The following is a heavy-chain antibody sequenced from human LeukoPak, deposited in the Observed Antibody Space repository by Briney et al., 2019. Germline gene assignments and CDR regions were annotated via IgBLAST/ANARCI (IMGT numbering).Heavy chain of an antibody. J-gene: IGHJ4*02. CDR2: ISSSGSAI. D-gene: IGHD6-19*01. V-gene: IGHV3-48*03. Sequence: PGGSLRLSCAASGFDLSTYEMNWVRQTPGKGLEWVSKISSSGSAIYYADSVKGRFTISRDNAKSSLYLQMNSLRVEDTAVYYCARGGSLGYWGQGTLVTVSS. CDR3: ARGGSLGY. CDR1: GFDLSTYE.